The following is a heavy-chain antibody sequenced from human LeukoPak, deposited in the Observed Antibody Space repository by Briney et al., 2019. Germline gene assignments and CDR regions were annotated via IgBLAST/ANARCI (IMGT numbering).Heavy chain of an antibody. J-gene: IGHJ4*02. CDR1: GYTFTSYY. CDR3: ARDHYHKIHSVMVTAPDY. D-gene: IGHD2-21*02. CDR2: INPTGGST. V-gene: IGHV1-46*01. Sequence: GASVKVSCKASGYTFTSYYMHWVRQAPGEGLEWMGIINPTGGSTSYAQKFQGRVTMTRDTSTSTVYMELSGLRSEDTAVYYCARDHYHKIHSVMVTAPDYWGQGTLVIVSS.